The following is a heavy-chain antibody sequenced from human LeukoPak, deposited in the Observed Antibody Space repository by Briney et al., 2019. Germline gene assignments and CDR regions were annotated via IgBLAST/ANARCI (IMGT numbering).Heavy chain of an antibody. D-gene: IGHD2-21*01. V-gene: IGHV3-21*01. J-gene: IGHJ5*02. CDR1: GFTFSSYS. CDR3: ARDLWYNWFDP. CDR2: IGSSSSYI. Sequence: SGGSLRLSCAASGFTFSSYSMNWVRQAPGKGLEWVSSIGSSSSYIYYADSVKGRFTISRDNAKNSLYLQMNSLRAEDTAVYYCARDLWYNWFDPWGQGTLVTVSS.